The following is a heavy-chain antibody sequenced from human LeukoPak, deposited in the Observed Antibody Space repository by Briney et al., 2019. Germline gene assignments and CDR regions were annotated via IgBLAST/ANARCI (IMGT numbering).Heavy chain of an antibody. CDR1: GFTFSSYA. J-gene: IGHJ4*02. CDR3: ARVSDSSGWG. V-gene: IGHV3-30-3*01. D-gene: IGHD6-19*01. Sequence: GGSLRLSCAASGFTFSSYAMHWVRQAPGKGLEWVAVISSGGNNKYYADSVKGRFTTSRDNSKNTLYLQMNSLRAEDTAMYYCARVSDSSGWGWGQGTLVTVSS. CDR2: ISSGGNNK.